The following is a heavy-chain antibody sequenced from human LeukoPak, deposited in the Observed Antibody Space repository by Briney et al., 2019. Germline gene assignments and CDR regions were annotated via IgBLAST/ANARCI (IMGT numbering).Heavy chain of an antibody. CDR3: ARARCSSTSCPGEWNWFGP. CDR1: GGSISSNNW. D-gene: IGHD2-2*01. J-gene: IGHJ5*02. Sequence: RASGTLSLTCAVSGGSISSNNWWSWVRQPPGKGLEWIGEIYHSGSTNYNPSLKSRVTISVDTSKNQFSLKLSSVTAADTAVYYRARARCSSTSCPGEWNWFGPWGQGTLVTVSS. CDR2: IYHSGST. V-gene: IGHV4-4*02.